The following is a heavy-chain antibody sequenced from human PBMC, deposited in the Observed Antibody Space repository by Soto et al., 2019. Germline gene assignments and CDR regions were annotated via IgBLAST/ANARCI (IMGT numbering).Heavy chain of an antibody. CDR2: INHSGSS. D-gene: IGHD3-16*01. Sequence: SETLSLTCAVYGGSFSGYYWSCIRQPPGKGLEWIGEINHSGSSNYNPSLKSRVTISVDTSKNQFSLKLNSVTAADTAVYYCARWGDPGNKYDYGHDAFDIWGQGTMVTVSS. J-gene: IGHJ3*02. CDR1: GGSFSGYY. CDR3: ARWGDPGNKYDYGHDAFDI. V-gene: IGHV4-34*01.